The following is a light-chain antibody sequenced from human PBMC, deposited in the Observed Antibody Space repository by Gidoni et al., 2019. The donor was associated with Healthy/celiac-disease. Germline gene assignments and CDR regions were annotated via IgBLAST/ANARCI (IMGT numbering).Light chain of an antibody. CDR2: SNN. CDR3: AAWDDSLNGWV. V-gene: IGLV1-44*01. J-gene: IGLJ3*02. Sequence: QSVLTQPPSASGTPRQRVTISCSGSSSNIGSNTVNWYQQLPGTAPKLLIYSNNQRPSGVPDRFSGSKCGTSASLAISGLQSEDEADYYCAAWDDSLNGWVFGGGTKLTVL. CDR1: SSNIGSNT.